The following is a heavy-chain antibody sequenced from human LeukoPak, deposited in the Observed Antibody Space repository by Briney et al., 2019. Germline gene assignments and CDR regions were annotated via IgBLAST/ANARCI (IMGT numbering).Heavy chain of an antibody. V-gene: IGHV6-1*01. CDR3: ARERTGTKDC. J-gene: IGHJ4*02. CDR1: CDIVSSNNFA. Sequence: RALSSPSCVSCDIVSSNNFAWSWIRQSPSRGLEWLRITSDGSKWYNDYAVSAKSRTTFNPDTSKNQFSLQLNSVTPEETAVYYCARERTGTKDCWGQGTLVTVSS. D-gene: IGHD1-1*01. CDR2: TSDGSKWYN.